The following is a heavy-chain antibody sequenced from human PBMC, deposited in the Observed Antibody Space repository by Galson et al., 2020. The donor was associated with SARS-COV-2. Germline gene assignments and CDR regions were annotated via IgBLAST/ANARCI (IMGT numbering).Heavy chain of an antibody. J-gene: IGHJ3*02. CDR2: IYYSWST. V-gene: IGHV4-31*03. CDR3: ARARITMIVVVDAFDI. D-gene: IGHD3-22*01. Sequence: SETLSLTCTVSGGSISSGRYYWSWIRQHPGKGLEWIGYIYYSWSTYYNPSLKSRVTISVDTSKNQFSLKLSSVTAADTAVYYCARARITMIVVVDAFDIWGPGTMGTVSS. CDR1: GGSISSGRYY.